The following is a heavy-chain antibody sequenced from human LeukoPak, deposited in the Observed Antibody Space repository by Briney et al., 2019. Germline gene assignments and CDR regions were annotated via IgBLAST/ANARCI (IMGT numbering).Heavy chain of an antibody. J-gene: IGHJ1*01. V-gene: IGHV1-3*03. CDR1: GYTFTSYA. D-gene: IGHD5-24*01. CDR2: INPANGYT. Sequence: ASVKVSCKASGYTFTSYAMHWVRQAPGQTFEWLGWINPANGYTKYSQEFQGRVSITRDSSASTVFMEVNGLRSDDMAVYYCAIRDGHTEHWGQGTLVSVSS. CDR3: AIRDGHTEH.